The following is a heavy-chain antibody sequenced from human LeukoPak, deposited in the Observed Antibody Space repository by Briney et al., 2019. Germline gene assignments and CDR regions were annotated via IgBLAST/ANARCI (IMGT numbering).Heavy chain of an antibody. Sequence: GGSLRLSCAASGFTFSNAWMSWVRQAPGKGLEWVGRIKSKTDGGTTDYAAPVKGRFTISRDDSKNTLYLQMNSLKTEDTAVYYCTTDVRAAAGDSDDYWGQGTLVTVSS. J-gene: IGHJ4*02. CDR3: TTDVRAAAGDSDDY. CDR1: GFTFSNAW. CDR2: IKSKTDGGTT. V-gene: IGHV3-15*01. D-gene: IGHD6-13*01.